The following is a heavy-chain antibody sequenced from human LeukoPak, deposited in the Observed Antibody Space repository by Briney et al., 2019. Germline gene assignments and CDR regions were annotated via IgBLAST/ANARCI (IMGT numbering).Heavy chain of an antibody. CDR3: AKGDSSSWSGGFDP. Sequence: GGSLRLSCAASGFTFSSYGMHWVRQAPGKGLEWVAVISYDGSNKNYADSVKGRFTISRDNSKNTLYLQMNSLRAEDTAVYYCAKGDSSSWSGGFDPWGQGTLVTVSS. V-gene: IGHV3-30*18. J-gene: IGHJ5*02. D-gene: IGHD6-13*01. CDR2: ISYDGSNK. CDR1: GFTFSSYG.